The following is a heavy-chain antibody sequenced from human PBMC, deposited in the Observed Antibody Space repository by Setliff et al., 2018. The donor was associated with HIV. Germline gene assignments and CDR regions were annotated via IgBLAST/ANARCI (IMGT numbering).Heavy chain of an antibody. J-gene: IGHJ4*01. CDR2: IRRKRDGATT. Sequence: WIRQPPGKGLEWVGRIRRKRDGATTDYAAPVKGRFTISRDDSENTLYLQMNGLRVEDTAVYYCAKDGISGGAYPPYYFDYWGHGTLVTVSS. V-gene: IGHV3-15*01. CDR3: AKDGISGGAYPPYYFDY. D-gene: IGHD2-15*01.